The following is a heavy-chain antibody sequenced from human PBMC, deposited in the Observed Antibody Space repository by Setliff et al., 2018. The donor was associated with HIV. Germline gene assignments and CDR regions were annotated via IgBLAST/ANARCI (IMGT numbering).Heavy chain of an antibody. CDR3: ASDYSSRHDAFDI. J-gene: IGHJ3*02. CDR2: IYTSGST. CDR1: GGSINSGSYF. V-gene: IGHV4-61*09. D-gene: IGHD6-13*01. Sequence: PSETLSLTCSVSGGSINSGSYFWSWIRQPAGKGLEWIGHIYTSGSTNYNPSLKSRVTMSVNTSKHQFYLKLTSVTAADTAVYYCASDYSSRHDAFDIWGQGTVVTVSS.